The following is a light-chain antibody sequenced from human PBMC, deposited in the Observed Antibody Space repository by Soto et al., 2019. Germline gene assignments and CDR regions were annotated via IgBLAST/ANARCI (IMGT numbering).Light chain of an antibody. V-gene: IGKV3-15*01. J-gene: IGKJ2*01. CDR2: GAS. CDR1: QSISSE. Sequence: EIVMTQSPATLSVSPGERATLSCRDSQSISSELAWYQQRPGQPPRLLIYGASTRATGVPDRFTGSGSGSDFTLTISGLQSEDFAVYYCQHGHNWPLTFGQGTRLEI. CDR3: QHGHNWPLT.